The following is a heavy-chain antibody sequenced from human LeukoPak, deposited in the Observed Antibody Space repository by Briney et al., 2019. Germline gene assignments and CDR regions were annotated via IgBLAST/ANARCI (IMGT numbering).Heavy chain of an antibody. Sequence: GGSLRLSCAASGFTFSDFHMSWIRQAPGKGLEWVSYIRNSGSNTYYADSVKGRFTISRDNAKNSLYLQMNSLRREDTAVYYCARDLGEGGAFDIWGQGTMVTVSS. V-gene: IGHV3-11*01. J-gene: IGHJ3*02. CDR2: IRNSGSNT. D-gene: IGHD1-26*01. CDR1: GFTFSDFH. CDR3: ARDLGEGGAFDI.